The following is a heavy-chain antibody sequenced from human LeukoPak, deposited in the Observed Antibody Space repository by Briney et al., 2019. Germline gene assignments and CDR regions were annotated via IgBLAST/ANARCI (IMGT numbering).Heavy chain of an antibody. Sequence: GASVKASCKASGYTFSGYYMHWVRQAPGQGLEWMGWINPNSGDTNYAQKFQGRVTMTRDTSISTAYMELSRLRSDDAAVYYCARGNGYFDYWGQGTLVTVSS. V-gene: IGHV1-2*02. D-gene: IGHD1-1*01. CDR1: GYTFSGYY. CDR2: INPNSGDT. J-gene: IGHJ4*02. CDR3: ARGNGYFDY.